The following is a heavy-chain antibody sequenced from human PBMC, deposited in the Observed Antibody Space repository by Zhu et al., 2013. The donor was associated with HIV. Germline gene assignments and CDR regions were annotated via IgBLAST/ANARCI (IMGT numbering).Heavy chain of an antibody. CDR2: INPNSGGT. CDR1: GYTFTGYY. CDR3: ARSAVSYYDSSGHYLFDYFDY. Sequence: QVQLVQSGAEVKKPGASVKVSCKASGYTFTGYYMHWVRQAPGQGLEWMGWINPNSGGTNYAQKFQGWVTMTRDTSISTAYMELSRLRSDDTAVYYCARSAVSYYDSSGHYLFDYFDYWGQGTLVTVSS. D-gene: IGHD3-22*01. J-gene: IGHJ4*02. V-gene: IGHV1-2*04.